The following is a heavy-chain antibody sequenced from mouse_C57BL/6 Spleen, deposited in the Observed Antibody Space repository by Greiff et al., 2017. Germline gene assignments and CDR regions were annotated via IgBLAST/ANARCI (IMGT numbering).Heavy chain of an antibody. J-gene: IGHJ4*01. D-gene: IGHD2-4*01. Sequence: EVQLQQSGPELVKPGASVKISCKASGYTFTDYYMNWVKQSHGKSLEWIGDINPNNGGTGYNQKFKGKATLTVDKSSSTAYMELRSLTSEDSAVYYCARDYDGGDYAMDYWGQGTSVTVSS. CDR1: GYTFTDYY. CDR3: ARDYDGGDYAMDY. CDR2: INPNNGGT. V-gene: IGHV1-26*01.